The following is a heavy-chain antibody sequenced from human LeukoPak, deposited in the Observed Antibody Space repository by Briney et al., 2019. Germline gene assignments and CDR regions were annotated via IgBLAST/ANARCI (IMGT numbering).Heavy chain of an antibody. Sequence: SETLSLTCTVSGGSISSYYWSWIRQPPGKGLGWIGYIYYSGSTNYNPSLKSRVTISVDTSKNQFSLKLSSVTAADTAVYYCARVEQQLGAFDIWGQGTMVTVSS. CDR3: ARVEQQLGAFDI. D-gene: IGHD6-13*01. CDR1: GGSISSYY. J-gene: IGHJ3*02. CDR2: IYYSGST. V-gene: IGHV4-59*01.